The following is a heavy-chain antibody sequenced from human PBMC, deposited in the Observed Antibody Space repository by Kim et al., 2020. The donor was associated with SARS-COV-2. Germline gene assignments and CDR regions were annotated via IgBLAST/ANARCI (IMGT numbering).Heavy chain of an antibody. J-gene: IGHJ4*02. D-gene: IGHD2-2*01. CDR3: ATAPSGSGTDRLDN. Sequence: DSVKDRFTVSRDNARNTLYLQINSLRAEDTAVYYCATAPSGSGTDRLDNWGQGTPVTVSS. V-gene: IGHV3-74*01.